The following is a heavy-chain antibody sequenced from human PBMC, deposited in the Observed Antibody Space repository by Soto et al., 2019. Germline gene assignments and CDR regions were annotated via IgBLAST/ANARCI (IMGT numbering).Heavy chain of an antibody. CDR1: GFTFSSYA. J-gene: IGHJ4*02. Sequence: GGPLRLPSAASGFTFSSYAMNWVRQAPEKGLEWVSAISGSGGSTFYADSVKGRFTISRDNSKNTLYLQMNSLSAGDTAICYCTTWGSSYVFDCWGQGTLVTVSS. CDR2: ISGSGGST. V-gene: IGHV3-23*01. CDR3: TTWGSSYVFDC. D-gene: IGHD1-26*01.